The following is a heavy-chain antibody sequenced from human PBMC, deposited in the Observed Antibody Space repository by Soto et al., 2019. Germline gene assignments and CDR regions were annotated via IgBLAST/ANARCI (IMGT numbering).Heavy chain of an antibody. D-gene: IGHD2-2*01. V-gene: IGHV5-10-1*01. J-gene: IGHJ5*02. Sequence: GESLKISCKGSGYSSTSYWISWVRQMPGKGLEWMGRIDPSDSYTNYSPSFQGHVTISADKSISTAYLQWSSLRASDTAMYYCARQSEVPAASLYNWFDPWGQGTLVTVSS. CDR1: GYSSTSYW. CDR2: IDPSDSYT. CDR3: ARQSEVPAASLYNWFDP.